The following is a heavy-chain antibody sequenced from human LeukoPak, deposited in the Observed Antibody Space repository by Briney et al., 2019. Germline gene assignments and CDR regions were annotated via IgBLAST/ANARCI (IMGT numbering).Heavy chain of an antibody. Sequence: PGRSLRLSCAPSGFTFSRHGMHWVRQALGKGLEWVAIISNDGSRKYYAHSVEGRFTISRDNSKNTLYLQMDSLRAEDTAVYYCARDRAWNYFDYWGQGTLVTVSS. D-gene: IGHD3-3*01. J-gene: IGHJ4*02. CDR2: ISNDGSRK. CDR3: ARDRAWNYFDY. V-gene: IGHV3-30*03. CDR1: GFTFSRHG.